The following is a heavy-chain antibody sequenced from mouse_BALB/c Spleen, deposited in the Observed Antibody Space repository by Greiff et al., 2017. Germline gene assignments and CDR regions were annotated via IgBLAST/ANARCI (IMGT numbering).Heavy chain of an antibody. D-gene: IGHD1-1*01. CDR1: GYTFTSYW. J-gene: IGHJ3*01. V-gene: IGHV1-69*02. Sequence: QVQLQQSGAELVKPGASVKLSCKASGYTFTSYWMHWVKQRPRQGLEWIGEIDPSDSYTNYNQKFKGKATLTVDKSSSTAYMQLSSLTSEDSAVYYCARRDYYGSSYEAYWGQGTLVTVSA. CDR3: ARRDYYGSSYEAY. CDR2: IDPSDSYT.